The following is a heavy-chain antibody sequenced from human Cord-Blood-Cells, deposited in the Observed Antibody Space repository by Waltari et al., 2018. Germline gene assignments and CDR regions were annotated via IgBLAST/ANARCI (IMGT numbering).Heavy chain of an antibody. Sequence: EVQLLESGGGLVQPGGSLRLSCAASGFTFSSYAMSWVRQAPGKGLEWVSAIGGSGGSTYYADSVKGRFTISRDNSKNTLYLQMNSLRAEDTAVYYCAKGVDCSSTSCYWYFDLWGRGTLVTVSS. J-gene: IGHJ2*01. D-gene: IGHD2-2*01. V-gene: IGHV3-23*01. CDR3: AKGVDCSSTSCYWYFDL. CDR2: IGGSGGST. CDR1: GFTFSSYA.